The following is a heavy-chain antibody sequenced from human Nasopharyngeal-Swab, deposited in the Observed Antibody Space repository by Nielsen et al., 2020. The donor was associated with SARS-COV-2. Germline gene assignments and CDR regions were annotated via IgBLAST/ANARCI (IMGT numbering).Heavy chain of an antibody. V-gene: IGHV1-3*01. CDR1: GYTFTSYG. CDR3: TRDRITDPDAFDI. CDR2: INAGNGNT. Sequence: ASVKVSCKASGYTFTSYGISWVRQAPGQRLEWMGWINAGNGNTKYSQKFQGRVTITRDTSASTAYMELSSLRSEDTAVYYCTRDRITDPDAFDIWGQGTMVTVSS. J-gene: IGHJ3*02.